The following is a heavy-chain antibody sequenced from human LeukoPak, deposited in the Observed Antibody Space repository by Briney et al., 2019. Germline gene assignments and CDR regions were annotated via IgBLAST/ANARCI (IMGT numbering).Heavy chain of an antibody. V-gene: IGHV3-30-3*01. J-gene: IGHJ4*02. Sequence: GGSLRLSCAASGFTFTNYALHWVRQAPGKGLEWVAVISYDGTNKYYADSAKGRFTISRDNSKNTLSLQMNSLRAEDTALYYCARGFVLGAAKNYFDYWGQGALVTVSS. CDR3: ARGFVLGAAKNYFDY. D-gene: IGHD2-21*02. CDR1: GFTFTNYA. CDR2: ISYDGTNK.